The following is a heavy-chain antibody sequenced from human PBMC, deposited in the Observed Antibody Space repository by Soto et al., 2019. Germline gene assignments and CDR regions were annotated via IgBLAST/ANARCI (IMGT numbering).Heavy chain of an antibody. J-gene: IGHJ4*02. Sequence: QVQLQESGTGLVEPSGTLSLTCNVYDGSINNGDWCSWVRQPPGKGLEWIGEAYHNGKTNYNDSPKGRVTVSLDKSRSLFSLRRTSVTPADTAVYYCATRCIVGPIYWGQGTLVTVSS. CDR3: ATRCIVGPIY. CDR1: DGSINNGDW. CDR2: AYHNGKT. D-gene: IGHD1-26*01. V-gene: IGHV4-4*02.